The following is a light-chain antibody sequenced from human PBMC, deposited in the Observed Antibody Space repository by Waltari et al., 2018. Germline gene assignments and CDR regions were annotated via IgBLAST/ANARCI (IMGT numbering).Light chain of an antibody. CDR2: WAS. Sequence: DIVMTQSPEFLAVSLGERATINCTSSQSVLFRSNNKDYLAWYQQKPGQPPKLLFSWASAREFGVPDRFSGSGSGTEFTLTISSLQAEDVAVYYCQQYYTTPLTFGPGTTVHIK. J-gene: IGKJ3*01. V-gene: IGKV4-1*01. CDR3: QQYYTTPLT. CDR1: QSVLFRSNNKDY.